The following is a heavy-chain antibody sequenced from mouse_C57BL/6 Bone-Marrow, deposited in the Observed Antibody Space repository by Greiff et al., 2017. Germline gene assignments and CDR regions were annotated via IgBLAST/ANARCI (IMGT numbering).Heavy chain of an antibody. CDR1: GYTFTSYW. D-gene: IGHD1-1*01. J-gene: IGHJ3*01. V-gene: IGHV1-55*01. CDR2: IYPGSGST. CDR3: ARPYYGSSYGFAY. Sequence: QVQLQQPGAELVKPGASVKMSCKASGYTFTSYWITWVKQRPGQGLEWIGDIYPGSGSTNYNEKFKSKATLTVDTSSSTADMQLSSLKSEESAGYYCARPYYGSSYGFAYWGQGTLVTGSA.